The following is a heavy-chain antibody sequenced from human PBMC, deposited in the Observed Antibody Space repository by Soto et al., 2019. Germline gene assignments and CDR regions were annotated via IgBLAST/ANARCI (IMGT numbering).Heavy chain of an antibody. Sequence: EVQLVESGGGLVQPGGSLRLSCAASGFTFNSYWMSWVRQTPGKGLEWVANIKQDGGEKHYVDPVKGRFTISRDNAKNSRYLQMNSLRVEDTGVYYSARDGPLYSTTSGWFGPWGQGPLVTVA. J-gene: IGHJ5*02. CDR1: GFTFNSYW. V-gene: IGHV3-7*01. CDR3: ARDGPLYSTTSGWFGP. D-gene: IGHD6-13*01. CDR2: IKQDGGEK.